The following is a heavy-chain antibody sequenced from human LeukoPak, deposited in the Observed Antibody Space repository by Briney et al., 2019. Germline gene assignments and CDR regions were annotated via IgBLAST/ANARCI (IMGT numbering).Heavy chain of an antibody. CDR1: GLLHSTSREG. CDR2: IYWDDDK. Sequence: SGPTLVKPTQTLTLTCTFSGLLHSTSREGVGWIRQPPGKALEWLAVIYWDDDKRYSPSLHSRLTITKDTSKNQVVLTMTNMDPVDTATYFCARRSPRGYFFDYWGQGTLVTVSS. CDR3: ARRSPRGYFFDY. V-gene: IGHV2-5*02. D-gene: IGHD2/OR15-2a*01. J-gene: IGHJ4*02.